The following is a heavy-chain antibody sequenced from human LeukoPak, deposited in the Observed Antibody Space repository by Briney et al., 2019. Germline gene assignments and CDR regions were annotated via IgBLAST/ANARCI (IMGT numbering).Heavy chain of an antibody. D-gene: IGHD3-16*01. V-gene: IGHV1-69*01. Sequence: SVKVSCKASGGTFSSYAISWVRQAPGQGLEWMGGIIPIFGTANYAQKFQGRVTITADESTSTAYVELRSLRSEDTAVYYCARGGFHMITFGGVWGQGTLVTVSS. J-gene: IGHJ4*02. CDR3: ARGGFHMITFGGV. CDR1: GGTFSSYA. CDR2: IIPIFGTA.